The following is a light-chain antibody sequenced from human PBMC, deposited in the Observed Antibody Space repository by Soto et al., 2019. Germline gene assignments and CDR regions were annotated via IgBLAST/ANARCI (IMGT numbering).Light chain of an antibody. V-gene: IGKV1-5*03. CDR1: QDIAIY. CDR2: KAS. J-gene: IGKJ1*01. CDR3: QHYNSYSEA. Sequence: DIQMTQSPSSLSSSVGDRFTITCQASQDIAIYLAWYQQKPGEAPKLLIYKASTLKSGVPSRFSGSGSGTEFTLTISSLQPDDFATYYCQHYNSYSEAFGQGAKVDIK.